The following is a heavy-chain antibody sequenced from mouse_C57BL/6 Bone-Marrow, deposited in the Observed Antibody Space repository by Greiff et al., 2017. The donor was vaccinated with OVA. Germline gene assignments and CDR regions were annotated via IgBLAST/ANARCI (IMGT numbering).Heavy chain of an antibody. J-gene: IGHJ3*01. Sequence: EVQLQQSGAELVRPGASVKLSCTASGFNIKDDYMHWVKQRPEQGLEWIGWIDPENGDTEYASKFQGKATITADTSSNTAHLQLSSLTSEDTAVYYCTLYLFAYWGQGTLVTVSA. CDR1: GFNIKDDY. CDR3: TLYLFAY. V-gene: IGHV14-4*01. CDR2: IDPENGDT. D-gene: IGHD5-5*01.